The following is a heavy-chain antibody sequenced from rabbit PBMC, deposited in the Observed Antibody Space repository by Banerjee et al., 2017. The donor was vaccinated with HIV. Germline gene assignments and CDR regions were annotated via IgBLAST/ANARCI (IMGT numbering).Heavy chain of an antibody. CDR2: IDAGSSGST. CDR1: GIDFSISYY. D-gene: IGHD3-1*01. J-gene: IGHJ3*01. Sequence: QSLEESGGDLVKPGASLTLTCTASGIDFSISYYMCWVRQAPGKGLEWIACIDAGSSGSTWYASWAKGRFTISKTSSTTVTLQMTSLTAADTAAYFCARQTNNNWGLWGQGTLVTVS. CDR3: ARQTNNNWGL. V-gene: IGHV1S40*01.